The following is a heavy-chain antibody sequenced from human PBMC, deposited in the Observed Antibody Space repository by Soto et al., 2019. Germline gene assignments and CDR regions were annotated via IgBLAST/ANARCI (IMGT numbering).Heavy chain of an antibody. Sequence: ASVKVSCKASGYTFTSYYMPWVRQAPGQGLEWMGIINPSGGSTSYAQKFQGRVTITADESASTAYMELSSLRSEDTAVYYCARDFRYSYGLDYWGQGTLVTVSS. V-gene: IGHV1-46*01. J-gene: IGHJ4*02. D-gene: IGHD5-18*01. CDR1: GYTFTSYY. CDR3: ARDFRYSYGLDY. CDR2: INPSGGST.